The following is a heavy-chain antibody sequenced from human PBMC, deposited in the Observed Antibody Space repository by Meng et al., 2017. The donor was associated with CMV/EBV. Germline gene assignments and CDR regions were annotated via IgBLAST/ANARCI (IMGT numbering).Heavy chain of an antibody. D-gene: IGHD3-3*01. CDR3: ARPLWSGYYYGMDV. CDR1: GFTFSSYG. J-gene: IGHJ6*02. V-gene: IGHV3-30*02. Sequence: GGSLRLSCAASGFTFSSYGMHWVRQAPGKGLEWVAFIRYDGSNKYYADSVKGRFTISRDNSKNTLYLQMNSLRAEDTAVYYCARPLWSGYYYGMDVWGQGTTVTVSS. CDR2: IRYDGSNK.